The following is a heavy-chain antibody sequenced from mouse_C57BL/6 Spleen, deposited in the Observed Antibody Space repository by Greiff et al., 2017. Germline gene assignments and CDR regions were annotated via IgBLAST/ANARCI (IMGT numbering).Heavy chain of an antibody. CDR2: ISNTANGYTT. D-gene: IGHD2-10*01. V-gene: IGHV7-3*01. J-gene: IGHJ2*01. CDR1: GFTFTDCY. CDR3: ARYSYYGPYYFDY. Sequence: EVQRVESGGGLVQPGGSLSLSCAASGFTFTDCYMSWVRQPPGKALEWLGFISNTANGYTTEYSASVKGRFTISRDNSQSILYLQMNALRAEDSATYYCARYSYYGPYYFDYWGQGTTLTVSS.